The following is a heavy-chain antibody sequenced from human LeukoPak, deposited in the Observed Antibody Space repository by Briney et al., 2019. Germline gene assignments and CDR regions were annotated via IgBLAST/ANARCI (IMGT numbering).Heavy chain of an antibody. Sequence: PSETLSLTCGVSGGSVISTNWWTWVRQPPGKGLEWIGEVHLDGRTNYNPSLESRLTMSVDVSENQVSLKLTSVTAAHTAVYYCAREGGFYRPLDYSGQGTLVTVSS. CDR1: GGSVISTNW. D-gene: IGHD3-3*01. CDR2: VHLDGRT. CDR3: AREGGFYRPLDY. V-gene: IGHV4-4*02. J-gene: IGHJ4*02.